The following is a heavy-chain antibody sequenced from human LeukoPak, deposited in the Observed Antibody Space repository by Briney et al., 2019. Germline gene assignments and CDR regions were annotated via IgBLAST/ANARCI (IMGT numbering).Heavy chain of an antibody. CDR2: MNPNSGNT. Sequence: GASVKVSCKASGYTFTSYDINWVRQATGQGLEWMGWMNPNSGNTGYAQKFQGRVTMTRNTSISTAYMELSSLRSEDTAVYYCARGLAPLYYYDSSGLWDDAFDIWGQGTMVTVSS. D-gene: IGHD3-22*01. J-gene: IGHJ3*02. CDR1: GYTFTSYD. CDR3: ARGLAPLYYYDSSGLWDDAFDI. V-gene: IGHV1-8*01.